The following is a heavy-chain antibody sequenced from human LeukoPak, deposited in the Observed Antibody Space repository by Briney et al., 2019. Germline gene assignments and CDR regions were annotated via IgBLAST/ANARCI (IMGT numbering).Heavy chain of an antibody. D-gene: IGHD2-2*01. CDR2: ISSGSSYI. V-gene: IGHV3-21*04. CDR1: GFTFNTYS. Sequence: GGSLRLSCAASGFTFNTYSMNWVRQAPGKGLEWVSSISSGSSYIYYADSVKGRFTISRDNAKNSLYLQMNSLRAEDTAVYYCARGGYCNSTTYYFNDWFDPWGQGTLVTVSS. CDR3: ARGGYCNSTTYYFNDWFDP. J-gene: IGHJ5*02.